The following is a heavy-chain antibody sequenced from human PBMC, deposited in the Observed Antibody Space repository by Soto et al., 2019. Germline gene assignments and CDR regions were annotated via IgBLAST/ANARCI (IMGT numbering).Heavy chain of an antibody. D-gene: IGHD1-1*01. CDR3: ERDQALQEVRWFDP. CDR1: GYIFTAYT. Sequence: GASVKVSCKASGYIFTAYTIHWLREVPGQSLEWMGWTNTDNGKTRYSQKFQARVAITRDTSARTASMELSSRRSEDTAVYFCERDQALQEVRWFDPWGQGTMVTVSS. J-gene: IGHJ5*02. V-gene: IGHV1-3*04. CDR2: TNTDNGKT.